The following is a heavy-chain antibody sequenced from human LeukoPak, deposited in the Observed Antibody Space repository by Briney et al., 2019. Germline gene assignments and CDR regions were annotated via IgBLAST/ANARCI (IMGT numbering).Heavy chain of an antibody. CDR3: ARARGGYDLDY. CDR1: GFTFSSYA. J-gene: IGHJ4*02. V-gene: IGHV3-30-3*01. D-gene: IGHD5-12*01. Sequence: PGGSLRLSCAASGFTFSSYAMHWVRQAPGKGLEWVAVISYDGSNKYYADSVKGRFTISRDNSKNTLYLQMNSLRAEDTAVYYCARARGGYDLDYWGQGTLVTVSS. CDR2: ISYDGSNK.